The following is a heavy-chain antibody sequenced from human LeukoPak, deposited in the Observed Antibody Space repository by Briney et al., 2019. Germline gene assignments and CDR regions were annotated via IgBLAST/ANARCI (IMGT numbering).Heavy chain of an antibody. CDR1: GFTLSSYW. D-gene: IGHD2-15*01. CDR2: IKQDGSEK. V-gene: IGHV3-7*03. Sequence: GGSLRLSCAASGFTLSSYWMSWVRQAPGKGLEWVANIKQDGSEKYYEDSVKGRFTISRDNAKNSLYLQMNSLRAEDTAVYYCARDRLLYCSGGSCYGYYFDYWGQGTLVTVSS. J-gene: IGHJ4*02. CDR3: ARDRLLYCSGGSCYGYYFDY.